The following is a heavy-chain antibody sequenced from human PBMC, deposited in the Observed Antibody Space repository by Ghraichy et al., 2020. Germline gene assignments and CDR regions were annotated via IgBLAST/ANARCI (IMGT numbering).Heavy chain of an antibody. CDR1: GGSFSGYY. CDR2: INHSGST. CDR3: ARAGHAMVRGVMSKRYYYYGMDV. V-gene: IGHV4-34*01. D-gene: IGHD3-10*01. Sequence: SETLSLTCAVYGGSFSGYYWSWIRQPPGKGLEWIGEINHSGSTNYNPSLKSRVTISVDTSKNQFSLKLSSVTAADTAVYYCARAGHAMVRGVMSKRYYYYGMDVWGQGTTVTVSS. J-gene: IGHJ6*02.